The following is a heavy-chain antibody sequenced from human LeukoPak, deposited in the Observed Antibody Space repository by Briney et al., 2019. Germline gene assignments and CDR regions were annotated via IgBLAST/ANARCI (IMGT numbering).Heavy chain of an antibody. CDR1: GFSFDGYA. V-gene: IGHV3-43*02. Sequence: QPGGSLILCCAASGFSFDGYAVHWVRQAPGKGLEWVSLISGDVSITYYADSVKGRFTISRDNSKNSLYLQMNSLRTEDTALYFCAKGPAYYFDSWGQGTLVTVSP. CDR3: AKGPAYYFDS. J-gene: IGHJ4*02. CDR2: ISGDVSIT.